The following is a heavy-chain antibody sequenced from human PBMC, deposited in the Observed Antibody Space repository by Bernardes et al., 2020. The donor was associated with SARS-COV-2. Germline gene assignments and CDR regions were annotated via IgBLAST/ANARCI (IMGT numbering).Heavy chain of an antibody. D-gene: IGHD2-15*01. CDR3: ARLPCWFNGSCPA. J-gene: IGHJ5*02. Sequence: GGSLRLSCAASGFTFSSYTMSWVRQAPGKGLEWVSSISSSGNYTNYADSVKGRFTISRDNAKNPLYLQMNSLRVEDTAVYYCARLPCWFNGSCPAWGQGTLVTVSS. CDR2: ISSSGNYT. CDR1: GFTFSSYT. V-gene: IGHV3-21*04.